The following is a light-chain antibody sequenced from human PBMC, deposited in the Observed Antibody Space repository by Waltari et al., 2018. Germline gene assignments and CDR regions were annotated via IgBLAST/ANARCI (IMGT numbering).Light chain of an antibody. J-gene: IGKJ1*01. CDR1: QRISSW. V-gene: IGKV1-5*03. Sequence: DIQMTQSPSTLSASVGDRVTITCRASQRISSWLACYQQKPGKAPKLLIYKASSLASGVPSRFSGSGSGTEFSLTISSLQPDDFATYYCQQYNSYPWTFGKGTKVEIK. CDR2: KAS. CDR3: QQYNSYPWT.